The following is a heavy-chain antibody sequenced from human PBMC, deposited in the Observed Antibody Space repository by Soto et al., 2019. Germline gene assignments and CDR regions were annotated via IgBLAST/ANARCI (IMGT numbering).Heavy chain of an antibody. V-gene: IGHV4-30-2*01. CDR3: ARVTEY. Sequence: QLQLQESGSGLVKPSQTLSLTCAVSGGSISSGGYSWSWIRQPPGKGLEWIGYIYHSGSTYYNPPVKSRGTSSVDRSKIQFSLKLSSVTAAATAVDYWARVTEYWGQGTLVTVSS. J-gene: IGHJ4*02. CDR2: IYHSGST. CDR1: GGSISSGGYS.